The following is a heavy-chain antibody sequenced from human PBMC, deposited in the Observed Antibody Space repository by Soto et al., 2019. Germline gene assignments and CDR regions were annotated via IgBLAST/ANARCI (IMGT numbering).Heavy chain of an antibody. CDR2: IIPIFGTA. D-gene: IGHD6-6*01. Sequence: SVKVSCKASGGTFSSYAISWVRQAPEQGLEWMGGIIPIFGTANYAQKFQGRVTITADESTSTAYMELSSLRSEDTAVYYCARNAAGSSSSGYYYYYYGMDVWGQGTTVTVSS. CDR3: ARNAAGSSSSGYYYYYYGMDV. CDR1: GGTFSSYA. V-gene: IGHV1-69*13. J-gene: IGHJ6*02.